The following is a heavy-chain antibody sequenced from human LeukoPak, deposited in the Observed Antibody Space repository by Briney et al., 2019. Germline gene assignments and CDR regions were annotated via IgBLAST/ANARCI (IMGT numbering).Heavy chain of an antibody. J-gene: IGHJ5*02. D-gene: IGHD2-15*01. CDR2: ISPYNGNT. Sequence: ASVKVSCKASGYTFTNYGISWVRQAPGQGPEWMGWISPYNGNTNYAQNVQGRVIMTTDTSTSTAYLEVRSLAYVDTAVYYCARDDKNCRWSWFVPWGQGTQVTVSS. CDR1: GYTFTNYG. V-gene: IGHV1-18*01. CDR3: ARDDKNCRWSWFVP.